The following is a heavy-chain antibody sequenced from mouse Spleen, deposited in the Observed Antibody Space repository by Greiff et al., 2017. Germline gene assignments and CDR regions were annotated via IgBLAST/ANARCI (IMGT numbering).Heavy chain of an antibody. CDR2: IDPNSGGT. J-gene: IGHJ4*01. CDR1: GYTFTSYW. D-gene: IGHD2-4*01. V-gene: IGHV1-72*01. CDR3: ARGFWDYDGGGYYAMDY. Sequence: VQLQQPGAELVKPGASVKLSCKASGYTFTSYWMHWVKQRPGRGLEWIGRIDPNSGGTKYNEKFKSKATLTVDKPSSTAYMQLSSLTSEDSAVYYCARGFWDYDGGGYYAMDYWGQGTSVTVSS.